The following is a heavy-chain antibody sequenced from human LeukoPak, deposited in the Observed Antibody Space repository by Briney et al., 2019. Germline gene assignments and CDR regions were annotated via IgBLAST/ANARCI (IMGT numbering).Heavy chain of an antibody. CDR2: INHSGST. J-gene: IGHJ4*02. D-gene: IGHD2-15*01. V-gene: IGHV4-34*01. CDR1: GGSFSGYY. Sequence: SETLSLTCAVYGGSFSGYYWSWIRQPPGKGLEWIGEINHSGSTNYNPSLKSRVTISVDTSKNQFSLKLSSVTAADTAVYYCARHPGILNFDYWGQGTLVTVSS. CDR3: ARHPGILNFDY.